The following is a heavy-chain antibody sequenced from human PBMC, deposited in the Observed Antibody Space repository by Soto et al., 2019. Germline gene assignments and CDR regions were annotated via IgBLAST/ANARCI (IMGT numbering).Heavy chain of an antibody. CDR1: GFTFSSFG. CDR3: ARDAXXYSXWSGYYPSRNGMDV. V-gene: IGHV3-33*01. J-gene: IGHJ6*02. Sequence: QVQVVESGGGVVQPGRSLRLSCAASGFTFSSFGMHWVRQAPGKGLEWVSLIWYDGSKKSYGDSVKGRFTISRDNSRNTVYLQMNSLRADDTAVYYCARDAXXYSXWSGYYPSRNGMDVWGQGTTVTVSS. CDR2: IWYDGSKK. D-gene: IGHD3-3*01.